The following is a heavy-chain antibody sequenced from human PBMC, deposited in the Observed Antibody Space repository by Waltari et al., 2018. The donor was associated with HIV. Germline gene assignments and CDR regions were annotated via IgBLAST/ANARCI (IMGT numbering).Heavy chain of an antibody. CDR1: GYSISSGYY. D-gene: IGHD7-27*01. V-gene: IGHV4-38-2*02. CDR3: ARESYQGWGRYYYGMDV. Sequence: QVQLQESGPGLVKPSETLSLTCTVSGYSISSGYYWGWIRQPPGKGLEWIGSIYHSGSTSYTPSLKSRVTISVDTSKNQFSLKLSSVTAADTAVYYCARESYQGWGRYYYGMDVWGQGTTVTVSS. CDR2: IYHSGST. J-gene: IGHJ6*02.